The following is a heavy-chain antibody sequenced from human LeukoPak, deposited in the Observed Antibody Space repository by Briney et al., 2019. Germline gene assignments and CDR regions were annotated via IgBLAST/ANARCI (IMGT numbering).Heavy chain of an antibody. CDR2: IFPKSGAT. CDR3: ASSQVGATLRD. Sequence: ASVKVSCKASGYTLTDSYIHWVRQAPGQGLEWMGWIFPKSGATNYAQKFQVRVTMTRDTSISTAYMELSRLRYDDTAVYYCASSQVGATLRDWGQGALVTVSS. CDR1: GYTLTDSY. V-gene: IGHV1-2*02. J-gene: IGHJ4*02. D-gene: IGHD1-26*01.